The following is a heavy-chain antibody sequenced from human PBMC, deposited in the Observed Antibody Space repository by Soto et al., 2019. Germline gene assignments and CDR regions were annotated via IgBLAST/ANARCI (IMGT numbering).Heavy chain of an antibody. CDR1: GGSISSYY. V-gene: IGHV4-59*01. CDR3: ARGSGSMLFDMWARDNWFDP. D-gene: IGHD2-8*01. Sequence: SETLSLTCTVSGGSISSYYWSWIRQPPGKGLEWIGYIYYSGSTNYNPSLKSRVTISVDTSKDQFSLKLSSVTAADTAVYYCARGSGSMLFDMWARDNWFDPWGQGTLVTVSS. CDR2: IYYSGST. J-gene: IGHJ5*02.